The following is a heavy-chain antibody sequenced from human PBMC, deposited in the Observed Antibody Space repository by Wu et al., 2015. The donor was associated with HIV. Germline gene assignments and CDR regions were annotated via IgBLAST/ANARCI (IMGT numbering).Heavy chain of an antibody. Sequence: QVQLVQSGTVMQKPGTSVRVSCRVSGYRFTSFNINWIRQVHGRGLEWMGWMDPKSGSAAFGRDFQGRVSMTKNNSISTAYMELSRVTSDDTAIYYCARVGVLLTSAQLLEYFQHWARALVSSSPQ. D-gene: IGHD1-26*01. CDR1: GYRFTSFN. J-gene: IGHJ1*01. CDR2: MDPKSGSA. CDR3: ARVGVLLTSAQLLEYFQH. V-gene: IGHV1-8*02.